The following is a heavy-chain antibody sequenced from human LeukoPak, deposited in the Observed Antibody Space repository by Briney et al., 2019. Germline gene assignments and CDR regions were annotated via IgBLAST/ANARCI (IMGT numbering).Heavy chain of an antibody. V-gene: IGHV3-66*01. CDR1: GFTVSSNY. Sequence: GGSLRLSCAASGFTVSSNYMSWVRQAPGKGLEWVSVIYSGGSTYYADSVKGRFTISRDNSKNTLYLQMNSLRAEDTAVYYCARVGDPIGWFGELSLYFDYWGQGTLVTVSS. CDR3: ARVGDPIGWFGELSLYFDY. CDR2: IYSGGST. J-gene: IGHJ4*02. D-gene: IGHD3-10*01.